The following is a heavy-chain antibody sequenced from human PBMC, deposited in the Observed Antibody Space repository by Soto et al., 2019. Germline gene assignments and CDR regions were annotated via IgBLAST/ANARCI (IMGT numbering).Heavy chain of an antibody. V-gene: IGHV4-39*01. CDR3: ARHGVVPAAMPIGDYYYYMDV. J-gene: IGHJ6*03. Sequence: PSETLSLTCTVSGGSISSSSYYWGWIRQPPGKGLEWIGSIYYSGSTYYNPSLKSRVTISVDTSKNQFSLKLSSVTAADTAVYYCARHGVVPAAMPIGDYYYYMDVWGKGTTVTVSS. D-gene: IGHD2-2*01. CDR1: GGSISSSSYY. CDR2: IYYSGST.